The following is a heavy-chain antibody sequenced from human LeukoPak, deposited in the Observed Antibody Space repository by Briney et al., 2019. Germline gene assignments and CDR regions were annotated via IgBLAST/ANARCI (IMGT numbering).Heavy chain of an antibody. J-gene: IGHJ4*02. CDR2: ISWNSRII. CDR1: GFTFDDYA. Sequence: GRSLRLSCVASGFTFDDYALHWVRQAPGKGLEWVSGISWNSRIIGYEDSVKGRFTISRDNAKNSLYLQMNSLRAEDTALYYCAKDIVGGWELLSALDYWGQGTLVTVSS. V-gene: IGHV3-9*01. CDR3: AKDIVGGWELLSALDY. D-gene: IGHD1-26*01.